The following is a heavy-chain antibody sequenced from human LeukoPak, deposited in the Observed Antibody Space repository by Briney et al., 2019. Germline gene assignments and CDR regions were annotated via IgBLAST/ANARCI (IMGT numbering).Heavy chain of an antibody. V-gene: IGHV1-2*02. CDR1: GYTFTGYY. D-gene: IGHD3-10*01. Sequence: ASVKVSCKASGYTFTGYYMHWVRQAPGQGLEWMGWINPNSGGTNYAQKSQGRVTMTRNTSISTAYMELSRLRSDDTAVYYCAREVSEYYGSGSQPNFDYWGQGTLVTVSS. CDR2: INPNSGGT. J-gene: IGHJ4*02. CDR3: AREVSEYYGSGSQPNFDY.